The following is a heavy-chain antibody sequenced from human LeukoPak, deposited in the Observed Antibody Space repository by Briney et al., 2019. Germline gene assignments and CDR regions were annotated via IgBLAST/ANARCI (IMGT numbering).Heavy chain of an antibody. CDR1: GGSISSSSYY. J-gene: IGHJ4*02. CDR2: IYYSGST. V-gene: IGHV4-39*01. CDR3: ARKAYSYGYALDS. Sequence: SETLSLTCTVSGGSISSSSYYWGWIRQPPGKGLEWIGSIYYSGSTYYNPSLKSRVTISVDTSKNQFSLKLSSVTAADTAVYYCARKAYSYGYALDSWGQGTLVTVSS. D-gene: IGHD5-18*01.